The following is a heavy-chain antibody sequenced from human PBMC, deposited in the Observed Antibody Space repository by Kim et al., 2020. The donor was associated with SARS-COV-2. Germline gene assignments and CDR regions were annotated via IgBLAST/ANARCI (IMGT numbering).Heavy chain of an antibody. D-gene: IGHD3-10*01. J-gene: IGHJ4*03. CDR2: IRMKSDNYAT. V-gene: IGHV3-49*02. CDR3: TEDLLSPLGY. Sequence: WGRQFPEKGLEWVAKIRMKSDNYATHYAGSVKGRFTISRDDSKSSVYLQMNNLRAEDTGIYYCTEDLLSPLGYWGQGTLVTVS.